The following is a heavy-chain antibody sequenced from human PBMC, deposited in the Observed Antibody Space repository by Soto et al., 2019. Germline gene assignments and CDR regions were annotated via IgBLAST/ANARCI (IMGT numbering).Heavy chain of an antibody. D-gene: IGHD4-17*01. CDR2: ISYDGSNK. CDR3: AKDGPTTVTTTTTGDAFDI. J-gene: IGHJ3*02. Sequence: QVQLVESGGGVVQPGRSLRLSCAASGFTFSSYGMHWVRQAPGKGLGWVAVISYDGSNKYYADSVKGRFTISRDNSKNTLYLQMNSLRAEDTAVYYCAKDGPTTVTTTTTGDAFDIWGQGTMVTVSS. V-gene: IGHV3-30*18. CDR1: GFTFSSYG.